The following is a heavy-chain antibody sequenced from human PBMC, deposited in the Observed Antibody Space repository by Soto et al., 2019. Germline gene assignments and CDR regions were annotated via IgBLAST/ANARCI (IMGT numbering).Heavy chain of an antibody. V-gene: IGHV4-30-2*01. D-gene: IGHD1-1*01. J-gene: IGHJ5*02. CDR2: ISHTGST. CDR1: GGSITSGNSYS. CDR3: ARAVAPYFGTWFDP. Sequence: SETLSLTCAVSGGSITSGNSYSWSWIRQPPGKGLEWIGSISHTGSTSYNPSLRSRLTMSVDKSKNQFSLRLSSVTAADMAVYYCARAVAPYFGTWFDPRGQVILVTVSS.